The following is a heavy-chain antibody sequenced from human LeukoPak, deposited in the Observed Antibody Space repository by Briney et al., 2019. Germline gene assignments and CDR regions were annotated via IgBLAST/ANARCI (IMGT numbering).Heavy chain of an antibody. Sequence: GGSLRLSCAASGFTFSSYAMSWIRQAPGKGLEWVSTIKGTGLTTYYADSVKGRFTISRDNAKNSLFLQMSSLRADGTAIYYCARAGELRYMDVWGKGTAVTVSS. V-gene: IGHV3-11*04. CDR1: GFTFSSYA. D-gene: IGHD3-16*01. CDR2: IKGTGLTT. J-gene: IGHJ6*03. CDR3: ARAGELRYMDV.